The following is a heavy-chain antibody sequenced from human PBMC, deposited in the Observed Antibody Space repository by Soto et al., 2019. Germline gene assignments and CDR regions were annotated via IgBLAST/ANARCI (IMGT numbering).Heavy chain of an antibody. V-gene: IGHV4-39*01. CDR2: SYYSGST. CDR1: GGSISSSSYY. J-gene: IGHJ4*02. D-gene: IGHD3-22*01. Sequence: PSETLSLTCTVSGGSISSSSYYWGWIRQPAGKGLEWIGSSYYSGSTYYNPSLKSRVTISVDTSKNQFSLKLSSVTAADTAVYYCARSGRGSGSLIVDYWGQGTLVTVSS. CDR3: ARSGRGSGSLIVDY.